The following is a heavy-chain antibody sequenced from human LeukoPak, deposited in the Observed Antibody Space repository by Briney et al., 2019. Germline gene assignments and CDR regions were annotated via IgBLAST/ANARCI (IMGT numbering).Heavy chain of an antibody. CDR3: ARLPLGAFGEVLNFDS. V-gene: IGHV4-39*07. J-gene: IGHJ4*02. Sequence: SETLSLTCTVSGGSISSSSYNWGWIRQRPGKGLEWSGRIYYSGSTYYNPSLKSRVTISVDTSNNQFSLKVNSVTAADTGVYYCARLPLGAFGEVLNFDSWGQGTLVTVSS. CDR2: IYYSGST. D-gene: IGHD3-16*01. CDR1: GGSISSSSYN.